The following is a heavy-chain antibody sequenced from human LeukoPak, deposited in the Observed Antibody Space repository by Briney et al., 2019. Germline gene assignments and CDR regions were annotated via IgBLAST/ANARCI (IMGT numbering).Heavy chain of an antibody. Sequence: ASVKVSCKASGYTFTGYYMHWVRQAPGQGLEWMGWINPNSGGTNYAQKFQGRVTMTRDTSISTAYMELSRLRSDDTAVYYCARNGEGLEWPDAFDIWGQGTMVTVSS. CDR3: ARNGEGLEWPDAFDI. CDR2: INPNSGGT. J-gene: IGHJ3*02. CDR1: GYTFTGYY. D-gene: IGHD3-3*01. V-gene: IGHV1-2*02.